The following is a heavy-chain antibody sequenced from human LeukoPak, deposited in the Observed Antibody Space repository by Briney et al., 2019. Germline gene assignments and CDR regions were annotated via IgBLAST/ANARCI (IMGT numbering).Heavy chain of an antibody. J-gene: IGHJ4*02. D-gene: IGHD2-15*01. CDR2: IYPGDSDT. V-gene: IGHV5-51*01. Sequence: GKSLKISCQGSGYSFTSYWIGWVRQMPGKGLEWMGIIYPGDSDTRYSPSFQGQVTISADKSISTAYLQWSSLKASDTAMYYCARYCSGGSCYSMNLDYWGQGTLVTVSS. CDR3: ARYCSGGSCYSMNLDY. CDR1: GYSFTSYW.